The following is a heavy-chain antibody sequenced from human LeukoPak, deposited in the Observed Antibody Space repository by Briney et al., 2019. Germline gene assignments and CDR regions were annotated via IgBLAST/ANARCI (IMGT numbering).Heavy chain of an antibody. V-gene: IGHV4-31*03. CDR1: GASFNTGDYY. CDR3: ARGAPLDA. J-gene: IGHJ5*02. Sequence: SQTLSLTCIVSGASFNTGDYYWNCLRQHPGKGLECIGYIYNSGSTYYSPSLKSRVTISVDTSKIHFSLGLTSVTAADSAVYYCARGAPLDAWGQGTLVTVSS. CDR2: IYNSGST.